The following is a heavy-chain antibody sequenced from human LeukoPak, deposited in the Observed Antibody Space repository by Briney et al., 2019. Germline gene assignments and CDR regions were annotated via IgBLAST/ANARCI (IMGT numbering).Heavy chain of an antibody. CDR1: GLTFSSYA. D-gene: IGHD5-18*01. Sequence: GGSLRLSCAASGLTFSSYAMSWVRQAPGKGLEWVSSISSSSSYIYYADSVKGRFTISRDNAKNSLYLQMNSLRAEDTAVYYCARVVEYSYGYREPFDYWGQGTLVTVSS. V-gene: IGHV3-21*01. CDR3: ARVVEYSYGYREPFDY. CDR2: ISSSSSYI. J-gene: IGHJ4*02.